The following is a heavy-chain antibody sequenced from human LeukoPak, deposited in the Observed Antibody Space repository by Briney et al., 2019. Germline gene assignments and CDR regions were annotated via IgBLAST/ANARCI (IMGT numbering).Heavy chain of an antibody. CDR3: ARFYYGYYFDY. CDR2: IYTSGST. V-gene: IGHV4-61*02. CDR1: GGSISSGSYY. Sequence: SETLSLTCTVSGGSISSGSYYWSWIRQPAGKGLEWIGRIYTSGSTNYNPSLKSRVTISVDTSKNQFSLKLSSMTAADTAVYYCARFYYGYYFDYWGQGTLVTVSS. D-gene: IGHD3-10*01. J-gene: IGHJ4*02.